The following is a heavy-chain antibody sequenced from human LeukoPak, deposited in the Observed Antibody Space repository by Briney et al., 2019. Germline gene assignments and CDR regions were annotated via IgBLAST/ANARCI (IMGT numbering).Heavy chain of an antibody. CDR3: ARDRGVILSHFDY. Sequence: ASVKVSCKASGYTFSGYYMHWVRQPPGQGLEWMGWINPNSGGTNYAQKFQGRVTMARDTSISTGYMEMSSLRSDDTAVYYCARDRGVILSHFDYWGQGTLVTVSS. D-gene: IGHD2/OR15-2a*01. CDR1: GYTFSGYY. V-gene: IGHV1-2*02. CDR2: INPNSGGT. J-gene: IGHJ4*02.